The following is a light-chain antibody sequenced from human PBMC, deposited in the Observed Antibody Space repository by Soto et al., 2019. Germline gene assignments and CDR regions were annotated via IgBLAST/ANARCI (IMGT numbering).Light chain of an antibody. V-gene: IGKV4-1*01. CDR1: QSVLYSSNNKNY. J-gene: IGKJ4*01. CDR3: QQYYNTPLT. Sequence: DIVMTQSPDSLAVSLGERATINCKSSQSVLYSSNNKNYLAWYQQKPGQPPKLLIYWGSTRESGVPDRFSGSGSGTDFTLTISSLQAEDVAVYYCQQYYNTPLTFGGGTKVDNK. CDR2: WGS.